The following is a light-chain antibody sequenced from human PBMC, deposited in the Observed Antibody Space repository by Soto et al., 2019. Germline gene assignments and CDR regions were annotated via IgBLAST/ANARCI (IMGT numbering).Light chain of an antibody. V-gene: IGLV2-14*01. CDR2: EVS. CDR3: SSYESSSTLV. Sequence: QSALTQPASVSGSPGQSITISCTGTSSDVGGYNYVCWYQQHPGKAPKLIIYEVSNRPSGVSDRFSASKSGNTASLTISGLQPEDEADYYCSSYESSSTLVFGGGTKVTVL. J-gene: IGLJ2*01. CDR1: SSDVGGYNY.